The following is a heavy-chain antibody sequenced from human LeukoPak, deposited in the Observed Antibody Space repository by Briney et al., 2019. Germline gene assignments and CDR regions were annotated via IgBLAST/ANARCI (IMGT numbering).Heavy chain of an antibody. D-gene: IGHD4-17*01. CDR1: GFSFSSYA. V-gene: IGHV3-30-3*02. J-gene: IGHJ4*02. Sequence: GGSLRLSCAASGFSFSSYAMHWVRQVPVKGLEWVAFISYDGSKKYYADSVKGRFTISRDNSKNTLYLQMNSLRAEDTAVYYCAKQPAYGDSFFEYWGQGTLVTVSS. CDR3: AKQPAYGDSFFEY. CDR2: ISYDGSKK.